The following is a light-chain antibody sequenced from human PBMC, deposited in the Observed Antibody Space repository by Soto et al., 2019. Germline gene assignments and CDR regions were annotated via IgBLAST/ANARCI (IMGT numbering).Light chain of an antibody. Sequence: QSVLTQPASVSGSPGQSITISCTGTSNDIGGHDSVCRYQQHPGKVPKLLIYEVANRPSGISYRFSGSKSGNTASLTISGLQAEDEADYYCSSYVTGNTVVFGGGTKVTVL. V-gene: IGLV2-14*01. CDR1: SNDIGGHDS. J-gene: IGLJ3*02. CDR2: EVA. CDR3: SSYVTGNTVV.